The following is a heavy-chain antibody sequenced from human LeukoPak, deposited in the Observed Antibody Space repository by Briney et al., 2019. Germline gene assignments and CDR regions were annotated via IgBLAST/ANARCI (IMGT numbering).Heavy chain of an antibody. D-gene: IGHD3-10*01. CDR2: IHTSGST. J-gene: IGHJ3*02. Sequence: SETLSLTCTVSGGSISINYWSWIRQPAGRGLEWIGRIHTSGSTNYNPSLKSRVTMSIDTSKNQFSLKLSSVTAADTAVYYCASITYYYGSGSRSKHDAFDIWGQGTMVTVSS. CDR3: ASITYYYGSGSRSKHDAFDI. V-gene: IGHV4-4*07. CDR1: GGSISINY.